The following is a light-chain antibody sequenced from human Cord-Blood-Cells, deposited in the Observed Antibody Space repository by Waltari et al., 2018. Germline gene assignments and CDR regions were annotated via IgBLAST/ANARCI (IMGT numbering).Light chain of an antibody. J-gene: IGKJ2*01. Sequence: EIVLTQSPATLSLSPGETATLSFRASQSVSSYLAWYQQTPGEAPRLLIYDASNRATGIPARFSGSWSGTDFTLTISSLEPEDFAVYYCQQRSNWYTFGQGTKLEIK. CDR2: DAS. CDR1: QSVSSY. CDR3: QQRSNWYT. V-gene: IGKV3-11*01.